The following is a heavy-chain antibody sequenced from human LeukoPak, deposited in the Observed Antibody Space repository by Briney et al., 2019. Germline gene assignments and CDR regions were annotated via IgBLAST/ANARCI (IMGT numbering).Heavy chain of an antibody. CDR1: GFIFSNYA. Sequence: GGSLRLSCAASGFIFSNYAMHWVRQAPGKGREWVSVISGGGGSSYYADSVKGRFTISRDHSKNTVYRQMTSLRAEDTAVFYCAKFSDTIGTRRPFYYYPIGVWGQGTTLTVPS. CDR2: ISGGGGSS. CDR3: AKFSDTIGTRRPFYYYPIGV. D-gene: IGHD6-6*01. V-gene: IGHV3-23*01. J-gene: IGHJ6*02.